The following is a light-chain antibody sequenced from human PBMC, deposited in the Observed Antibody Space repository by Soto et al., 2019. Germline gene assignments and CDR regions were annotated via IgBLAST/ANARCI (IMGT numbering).Light chain of an antibody. CDR3: QHYNSYPVA. Sequence: DIQMTQSPSTLSASVGDRVTITCRASQIISSWLAWYQQKPGKAPKLLIYKASSLESVVPSRFSGSGSGTEFTLTISSLQPDDFATYYCQHYNSYPVAFGQGTRLEIK. CDR2: KAS. V-gene: IGKV1-5*03. CDR1: QIISSW. J-gene: IGKJ5*01.